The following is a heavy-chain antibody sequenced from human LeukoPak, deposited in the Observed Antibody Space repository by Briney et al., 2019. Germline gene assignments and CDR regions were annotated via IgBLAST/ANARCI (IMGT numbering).Heavy chain of an antibody. Sequence: ASVKVSCKASGYTLTSYDINWVRQATGQGLEWMGWINPHSGKTGYAQKFQGRVTMTTDTSANTAYMDLSSLRSEDTAVYYCARLSSHYGDYKVDPWGQGTLVTVSS. D-gene: IGHD4-17*01. CDR1: GYTLTSYD. J-gene: IGHJ5*02. CDR2: INPHSGKT. CDR3: ARLSSHYGDYKVDP. V-gene: IGHV1-8*02.